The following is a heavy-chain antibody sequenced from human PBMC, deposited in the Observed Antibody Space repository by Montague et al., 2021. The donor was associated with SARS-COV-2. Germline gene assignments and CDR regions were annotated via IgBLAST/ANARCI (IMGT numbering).Heavy chain of an antibody. CDR1: GSSVRSYY. J-gene: IGHJ4*02. Sequence: SETLSLTCIVSGSSVRSYYWSWIRQPPGKGLERIGYIYDSGSTNCNPSLKSRVTISVDTSKNQFSLKLSSVTAADTAVYYCARENTVTTFGGPYYIDSWGQGTLVTVSA. CDR2: IYDSGST. CDR3: ARENTVTTFGGPYYIDS. V-gene: IGHV4-59*02. D-gene: IGHD4-17*01.